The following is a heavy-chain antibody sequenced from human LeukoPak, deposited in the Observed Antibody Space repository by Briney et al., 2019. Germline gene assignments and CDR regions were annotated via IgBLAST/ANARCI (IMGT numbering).Heavy chain of an antibody. V-gene: IGHV4-39*07. CDR1: GGSISSNSHY. Sequence: SETLSLTCTVSGGSISSNSHYWGWVRQPPGKGLEWIGNIYYSGSTYYNPSLKSRIIISVDTSKNQFSLKLSSVTAADTAVYYCARGLMKRYSYGHRDYWGQGTLVTVSS. D-gene: IGHD5-18*01. CDR2: IYYSGST. J-gene: IGHJ4*02. CDR3: ARGLMKRYSYGHRDY.